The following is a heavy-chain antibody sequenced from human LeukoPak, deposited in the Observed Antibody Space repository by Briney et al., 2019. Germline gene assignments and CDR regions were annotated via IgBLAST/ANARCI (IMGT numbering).Heavy chain of an antibody. CDR3: ARGGRCSGDNCYATLYDY. Sequence: GGSLRLPCATSGFTFGYYEMNWVRQAPGKGLEWVSYIKSSGSSIYYADSVKGRFTISRDNAKNSLYLQMNSLRPEDTAIYYCARGGRCSGDNCYATLYDYWGQGTVVTVSS. D-gene: IGHD2-15*01. V-gene: IGHV3-48*03. CDR2: IKSSGSSI. J-gene: IGHJ4*02. CDR1: GFTFGYYE.